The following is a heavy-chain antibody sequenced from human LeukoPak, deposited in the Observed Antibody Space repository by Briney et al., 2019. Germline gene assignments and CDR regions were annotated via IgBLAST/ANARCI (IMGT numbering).Heavy chain of an antibody. J-gene: IGHJ4*02. CDR2: ISSSSSYI. Sequence: PGGSLRLSCEASGFTFRSYNMNWVRQAPGKGLEWVSSISSSSSYIYSADSVKGRFTISRDNAKNSMYLQMNSLRAEDTAVYYCARDRSYGAPFDYWGQGTLVTVPS. CDR1: GFTFRSYN. V-gene: IGHV3-21*01. CDR3: ARDRSYGAPFDY. D-gene: IGHD2-15*01.